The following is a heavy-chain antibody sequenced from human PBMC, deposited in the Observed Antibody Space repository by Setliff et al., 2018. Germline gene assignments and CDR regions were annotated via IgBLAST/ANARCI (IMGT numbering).Heavy chain of an antibody. CDR3: ARNGFGVVALGVNNWFDP. CDR2: IKQDGSEK. D-gene: IGHD3-10*01. Sequence: PGGSLRLSCEASGFTFTSYWMSWVRQAPGKGLEWVANIKQDGSEKYYVDSVKGRFAISRDSAKNSLYLQMNSLRAEDTAMYYCARNGFGVVALGVNNWFDPWGQGTLVTVSS. J-gene: IGHJ5*02. V-gene: IGHV3-7*01. CDR1: GFTFTSYW.